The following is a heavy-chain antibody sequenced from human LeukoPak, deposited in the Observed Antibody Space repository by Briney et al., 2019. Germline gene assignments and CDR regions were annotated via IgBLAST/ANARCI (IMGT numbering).Heavy chain of an antibody. D-gene: IGHD5-24*01. CDR2: IYYSGST. J-gene: IGHJ4*02. CDR3: ARIIGEMATPTDY. CDR1: GGPITGHY. V-gene: IGHV4-59*08. Sequence: SETLSLTCTVSGGPITGHYWTWIRQPPGKGLEWIGYIYYSGSTNYNPSLESRVTISVDTSKNQFSLRLSSLTAADTAVYYCARIIGEMATPTDYWGQGTLVIVSS.